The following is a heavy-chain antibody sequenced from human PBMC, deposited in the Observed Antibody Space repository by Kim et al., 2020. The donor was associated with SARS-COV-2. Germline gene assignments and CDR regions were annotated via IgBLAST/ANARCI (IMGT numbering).Heavy chain of an antibody. CDR2: ISSSGSTI. CDR1: GFTFSSYE. D-gene: IGHD2-21*02. Sequence: GGSLRLSCAASGFTFSSYEMNWVRQAPGKGLEWVSYISSSGSTIYYADSVKGRFTISRDNAKNSLYLQMNSLRAEDTAVYYCARILDYCGGDCYSGDYWGQGTLVTVSS. V-gene: IGHV3-48*03. CDR3: ARILDYCGGDCYSGDY. J-gene: IGHJ4*02.